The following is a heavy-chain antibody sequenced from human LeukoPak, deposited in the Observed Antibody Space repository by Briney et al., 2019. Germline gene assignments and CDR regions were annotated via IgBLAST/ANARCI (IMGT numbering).Heavy chain of an antibody. Sequence: GGSLRLSCAASGFTVSSNYMTWVRQAPGKGLEWVSIIYSGGSTFYADSVKGRFTISRDNSKITLYLQMNSLGAEDTAVYYCARARIVAAGNDAFDIWGQGTMVTVSS. CDR2: IYSGGST. V-gene: IGHV3-66*01. CDR3: ARARIVAAGNDAFDI. CDR1: GFTVSSNY. D-gene: IGHD6-13*01. J-gene: IGHJ3*02.